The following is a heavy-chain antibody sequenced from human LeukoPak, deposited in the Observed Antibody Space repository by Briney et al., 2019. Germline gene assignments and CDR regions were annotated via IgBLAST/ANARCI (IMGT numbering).Heavy chain of an antibody. CDR2: ISASGGDT. V-gene: IGHV3-23*01. CDR1: GFTFSNYA. CDR3: TKDPHAVATPLVN. D-gene: IGHD2-21*02. Sequence: GGSLRLSCAASGFTFSNYAMIWVRQTPGRGLEWVSSISASGGDTYYLDSVTGRFTISRDNSKNTLYLQMNSLRAEDTAIYYCTKDPHAVATPLVNWGQGILVTVSS. J-gene: IGHJ4*02.